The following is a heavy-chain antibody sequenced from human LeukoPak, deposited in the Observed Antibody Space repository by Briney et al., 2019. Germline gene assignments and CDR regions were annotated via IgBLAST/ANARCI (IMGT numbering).Heavy chain of an antibody. D-gene: IGHD2-15*01. CDR1: GFSLSTSGVG. V-gene: IGHV2-5*02. CDR3: AHYCSGGSCYAFDI. Sequence: ESGPTLVKPTQTLTLTCTFSGFSLSTSGVGVGWIRQPPGKALEWLALIYWDDGKRYSPSLKSRLTITKDTSKNQVVLTMTNMDPVDTATYYCAHYCSGGSCYAFDIWGQGTMVTVSS. CDR2: IYWDDGK. J-gene: IGHJ3*02.